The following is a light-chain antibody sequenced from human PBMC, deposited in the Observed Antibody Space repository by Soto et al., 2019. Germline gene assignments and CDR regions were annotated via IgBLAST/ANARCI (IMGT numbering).Light chain of an antibody. Sequence: QYALTQPASVSGSPGQAITISCTGTTSDFGGYNYVSWYQQHPGKAPKLMIYDVSNRPSGVSNRFSVSKSGNTASLTISGLQAEDEADYYCSSYTSSSTLVVFGGWTKLTVL. CDR2: DVS. CDR3: SSYTSSSTLVV. CDR1: TSDFGGYNY. V-gene: IGLV2-14*01. J-gene: IGLJ2*01.